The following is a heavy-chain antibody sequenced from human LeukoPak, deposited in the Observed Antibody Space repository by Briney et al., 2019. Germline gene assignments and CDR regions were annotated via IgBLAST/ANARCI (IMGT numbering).Heavy chain of an antibody. D-gene: IGHD1-26*01. Sequence: PSETLSLTCAVYGGSLSAYYWSWIRQPPGKGLEWIGEINHSGSTNYNPSLKSRVTISVDTSKNQFSLKLSSVTAADTAVYYCASTQIVGGSLSNNWGQGTLVTVSS. J-gene: IGHJ4*02. CDR3: ASTQIVGGSLSNN. V-gene: IGHV4-34*01. CDR1: GGSLSAYY. CDR2: INHSGST.